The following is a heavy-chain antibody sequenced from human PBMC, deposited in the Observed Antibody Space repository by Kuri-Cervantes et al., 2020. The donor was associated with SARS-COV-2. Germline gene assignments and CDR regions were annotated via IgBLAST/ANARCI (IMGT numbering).Heavy chain of an antibody. Sequence: SETLSLTCAVYGGSFSGYYWTWIRQPPGKGLGWIGEIDQSGRTNYNPSLKSRVTISVDTSKHQFSLRLSSLTAADTAIYYCAAAVGFFDYWGQGTLVTVSS. CDR2: IDQSGRT. J-gene: IGHJ4*02. D-gene: IGHD6-25*01. CDR1: GGSFSGYY. V-gene: IGHV4-34*01. CDR3: AAAVGFFDY.